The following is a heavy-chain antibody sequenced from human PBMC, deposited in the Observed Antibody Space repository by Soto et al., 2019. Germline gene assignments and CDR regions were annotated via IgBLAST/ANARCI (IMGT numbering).Heavy chain of an antibody. CDR3: GRLAEAATGHTDFDF. J-gene: IGHJ4*02. D-gene: IGHD2-15*01. V-gene: IGHV4-39*02. CDR2: IHSSRGT. Sequence: QLQLQETCPGLVKPSETLSRTCTVSGASSKSRNYFWGWIRQPPGKGLEFVGSIHSSRGTYYNPSLKSRVTVSVDLSNSHFSLSLKALTATDTAVYYCGRLAEAATGHTDFDFWGQGTLVTVSS. CDR1: GASSKSRNYF.